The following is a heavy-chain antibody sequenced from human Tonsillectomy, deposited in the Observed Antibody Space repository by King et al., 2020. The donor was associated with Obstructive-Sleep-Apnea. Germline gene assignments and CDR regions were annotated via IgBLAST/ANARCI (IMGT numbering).Heavy chain of an antibody. CDR1: GGSISSGGYY. D-gene: IGHD3-22*01. V-gene: IGHV4-31*03. CDR3: ARDDGSASDF. CDR2: IYYSGTT. J-gene: IGHJ4*02. Sequence: QLQESGPGLVKPSQTLSLTCTVSGGSISSGGYYWSWIRQHPGKGLEWIGYIYYSGTTYYNPSLKSRVTIPVDTSKNQFSLMLNSVTAADTAVYYCARDDGSASDFWGQGTLVTVSS.